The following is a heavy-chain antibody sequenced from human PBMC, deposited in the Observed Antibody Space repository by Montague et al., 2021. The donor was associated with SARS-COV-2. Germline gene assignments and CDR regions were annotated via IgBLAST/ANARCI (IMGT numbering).Heavy chain of an antibody. J-gene: IGHJ6*03. CDR3: ARLRDGVVPSPILGVGPFYSYYYVDV. V-gene: IGHV4-34*01. D-gene: IGHD3-10*01. CDR1: GGSLSGFS. Sequence: SETLSLTCAVYGGSLSGFSWSWVRQPPGKGLEWIGEVNHSGGTKYSASLKGRLTISTDTSKNQFSLKLTSVAAADTAVYYCARLRDGVVPSPILGVGPFYSYYYVDVWGRGTPVTVSS. CDR2: VNHSGGT.